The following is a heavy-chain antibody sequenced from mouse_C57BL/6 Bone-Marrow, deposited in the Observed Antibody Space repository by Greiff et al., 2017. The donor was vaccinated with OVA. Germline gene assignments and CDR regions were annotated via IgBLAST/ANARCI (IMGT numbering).Heavy chain of an antibody. CDR3: AREGGYDEVYYVDY. J-gene: IGHJ2*01. CDR2: IDPSDSYT. V-gene: IGHV1-50*01. Sequence: QVQLQQPGAELVKPGASVKLSCKASGYTFTSYWMQWVKQRPGQGLEWIGEIDPSDSYTNYNQKFKGKATLTVDTSSSTAYMQLRSLTSEDSAVYYCAREGGYDEVYYVDYWGQGTTLTVSS. CDR1: GYTFTSYW. D-gene: IGHD2-2*01.